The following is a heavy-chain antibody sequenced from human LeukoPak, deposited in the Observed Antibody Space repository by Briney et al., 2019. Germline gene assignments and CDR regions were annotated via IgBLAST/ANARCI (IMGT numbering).Heavy chain of an antibody. D-gene: IGHD2-2*01. J-gene: IGHJ3*02. CDR3: TIYCSSTSCYGAFDI. Sequence: QPGRSLRLSCTASGFTFGDYAMSWVRQAPGKGLEWVGFIRSKAYGGTTEYAASVKGRFTISRDDSKSTAYLQMNSLKTEDTAVYYCTIYCSSTSCYGAFDIWGQGTMVTVSS. CDR1: GFTFGDYA. CDR2: IRSKAYGGTT. V-gene: IGHV3-49*04.